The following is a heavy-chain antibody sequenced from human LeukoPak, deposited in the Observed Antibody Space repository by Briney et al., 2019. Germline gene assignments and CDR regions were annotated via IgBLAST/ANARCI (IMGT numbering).Heavy chain of an antibody. CDR2: ISGSGGST. Sequence: GGSLRLSCAASGFTFSSYGMSWVRQAPGKGLEWVSAISGSGGSTYYADSVKGRFTISRDNSKNTLYLQMNSLRAEDTAVYYCAKDPYYYDSSGYLGDYYSDYWGQGTLVTVSS. CDR3: AKDPYYYDSSGYLGDYYSDY. D-gene: IGHD3-22*01. J-gene: IGHJ4*02. CDR1: GFTFSSYG. V-gene: IGHV3-23*01.